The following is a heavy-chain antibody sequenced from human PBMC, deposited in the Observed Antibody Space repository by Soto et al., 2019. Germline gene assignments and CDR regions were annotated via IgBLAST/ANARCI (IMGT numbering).Heavy chain of an antibody. V-gene: IGHV4-59*01. D-gene: IGHD3-10*01. CDR3: ARGRLWFGELLVPGLDY. J-gene: IGHJ4*02. CDR1: GGSISSYY. CDR2: IYYSGST. Sequence: SETLSLTCTVPGGSISSYYWSWIRQPPGKGLEWIGYIYYSGSTNYNPSLKSRVTISVDTSKNQFSLKLSSVTAADTAVYYCARGRLWFGELLVPGLDYWGQGTLGTVSS.